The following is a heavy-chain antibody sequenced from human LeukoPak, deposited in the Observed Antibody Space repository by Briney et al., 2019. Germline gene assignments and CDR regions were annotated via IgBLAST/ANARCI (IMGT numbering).Heavy chain of an antibody. J-gene: IGHJ6*02. CDR1: GFTFSSYG. CDR3: AKRKTSNSYYGGYYNYGMDV. Sequence: GGSLRLSCAASGFTFSSYGMHWVRQAPGKGLEWVAVISYDGSNKYYADSVKGRFTISRDNSKNTLYPQMNSLRAEDTAVYYCAKRKTSNSYYGGYYNYGMDVWGQGTTVTVSS. V-gene: IGHV3-30*18. D-gene: IGHD3-22*01. CDR2: ISYDGSNK.